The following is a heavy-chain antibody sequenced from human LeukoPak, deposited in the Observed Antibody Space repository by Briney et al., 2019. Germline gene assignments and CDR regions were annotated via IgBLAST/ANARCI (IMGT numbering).Heavy chain of an antibody. D-gene: IGHD2-2*03. V-gene: IGHV3-7*01. CDR1: GFTFSSYW. CDR2: IKQDGSEK. CDR3: ARDSSWNVGYCSSTSCYWYMDV. Sequence: GGSLRLSCAASGFTFSSYWMSWVRQAPGKGLEWVANIKQDGSEKYYVDSVKGRFTISRDNAKNSLYLQMNSQRAEDTAVYYCARDSSWNVGYCSSTSCYWYMDVWGKGTTVTVSS. J-gene: IGHJ6*03.